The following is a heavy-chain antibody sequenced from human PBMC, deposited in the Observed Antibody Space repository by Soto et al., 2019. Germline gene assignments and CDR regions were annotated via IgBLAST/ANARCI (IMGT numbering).Heavy chain of an antibody. CDR1: GYTLTELS. D-gene: IGHD2-2*01. CDR2: FDPEDGET. V-gene: IGHV1-24*01. J-gene: IGHJ3*02. CDR3: AIASLCTSEYRDAFDI. Sequence: ASVKVSCKVSGYTLTELSMHWVRQAPGKGLEWMGGFDPEDGETIYAQKFQGRVTMTEDTSTDTAYMELSSLRPEDTAVYYCAIASLCTSEYRDAFDIWGQGTIVTVSS.